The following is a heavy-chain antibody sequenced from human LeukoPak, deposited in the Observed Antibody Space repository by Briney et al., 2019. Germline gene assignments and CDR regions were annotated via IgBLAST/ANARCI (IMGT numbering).Heavy chain of an antibody. Sequence: PSETLSLTCAVYGGSFSGYYWSWIRQPPGKGLEWIGEINHSGSTNYNPSLKSRVTISVDTSKNQFSLKLSSVTAADTAVYYCARWPRTTMVRGVIRGFDYWGQGTLVTVSS. V-gene: IGHV4-34*01. CDR3: ARWPRTTMVRGVIRGFDY. J-gene: IGHJ4*02. CDR1: GGSFSGYY. D-gene: IGHD3-10*01. CDR2: INHSGST.